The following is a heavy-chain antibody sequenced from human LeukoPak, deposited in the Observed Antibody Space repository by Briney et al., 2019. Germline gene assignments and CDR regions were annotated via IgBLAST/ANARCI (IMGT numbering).Heavy chain of an antibody. CDR3: ARDRIAALDY. V-gene: IGHV4-59*01. J-gene: IGHJ4*02. D-gene: IGHD6-6*01. Sequence: PSETLSLTCTVSGGSISSYYWSWIRQPPGKGLEWIGYIYYSGSTNYNPSLKSRVTISVDTSTNQFSLKLSSVTAADTAVYYCARDRIAALDYWGQGTLVTVSS. CDR2: IYYSGST. CDR1: GGSISSYY.